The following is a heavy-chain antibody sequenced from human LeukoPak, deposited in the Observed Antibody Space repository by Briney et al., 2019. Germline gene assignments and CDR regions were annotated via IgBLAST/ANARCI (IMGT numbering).Heavy chain of an antibody. CDR3: ARVDRYGGNSLVY. CDR1: GGSISSYY. J-gene: IGHJ4*02. V-gene: IGHV4-59*01. D-gene: IGHD4-23*01. Sequence: SQTLSLTRTVSGGSISSYYWSWSPDPPAKGLECSVYIYYSGSTNYTPSLKSRVTISVDTPKSHFSLKLSSVTAADRVVYYCARVDRYGGNSLVYWGQGTLVTVSS. CDR2: IYYSGST.